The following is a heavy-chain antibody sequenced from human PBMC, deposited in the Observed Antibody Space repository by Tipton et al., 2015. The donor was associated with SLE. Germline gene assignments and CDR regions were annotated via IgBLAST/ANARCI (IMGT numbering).Heavy chain of an antibody. Sequence: TLSLTCTVSGGSISSHYWSWIRQPPGKGLEWIGYIYYSGSTNYNPSLKSRVTISVDTSKNQFSLKLSSVTAADTAVYYCAREAAGTGGFDYWGQGTLVTVSS. CDR2: IYYSGST. CDR3: AREAAGTGGFDY. J-gene: IGHJ4*02. V-gene: IGHV4-59*11. D-gene: IGHD6-13*01. CDR1: GGSISSHY.